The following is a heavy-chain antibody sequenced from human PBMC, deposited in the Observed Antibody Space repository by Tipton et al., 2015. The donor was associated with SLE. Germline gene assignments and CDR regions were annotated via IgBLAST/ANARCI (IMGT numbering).Heavy chain of an antibody. CDR3: ARSIYTSGIPPGY. V-gene: IGHV4-4*09. J-gene: IGHJ4*02. CDR2: IHTSGST. Sequence: GLVKPSETLSLICTVSGGSTTNYYWSWIRQPPGKGLEWIGYIHTSGSTNYNPSLKSRVTISVDKSKKQFSLKLSSVTAADTAVYYCARSIYTSGIPPGYWGQGTLVTVSS. CDR1: GGSTTNYY. D-gene: IGHD2-2*02.